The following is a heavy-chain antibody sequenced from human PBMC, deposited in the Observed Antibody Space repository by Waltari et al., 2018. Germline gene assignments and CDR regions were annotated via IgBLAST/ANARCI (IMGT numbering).Heavy chain of an antibody. CDR2: ISGSGGST. Sequence: EVQLLESGGGLVQPGGSLRLSCAASGFTFSSYAMSWVRQAPGKGLEWVSAISGSGGSTYYAGSGKGRFTISRDNAKNTLYLQMNSLRAEDTAVYYCAKGTFVGWFDPWGQGTLVTVSS. J-gene: IGHJ5*02. V-gene: IGHV3-23*01. CDR1: GFTFSSYA. CDR3: AKGTFVGWFDP. D-gene: IGHD1-7*01.